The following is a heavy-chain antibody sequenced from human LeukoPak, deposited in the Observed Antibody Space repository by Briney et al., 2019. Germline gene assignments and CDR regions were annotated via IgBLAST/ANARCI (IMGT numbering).Heavy chain of an antibody. CDR3: ARGGYQRGGPFDY. Sequence: GGSLRLSCAASGFXFSSYWMHWVRQAPGKGLVWVSRITSDGSDTSYADSVKARFLISRDNGKNTLYLQMNSLRAEDTAVYYCARGGYQRGGPFDYWGQGNLVTVSS. CDR2: ITSDGSDT. J-gene: IGHJ4*02. V-gene: IGHV3-74*01. CDR1: GFXFSSYW. D-gene: IGHD5-12*01.